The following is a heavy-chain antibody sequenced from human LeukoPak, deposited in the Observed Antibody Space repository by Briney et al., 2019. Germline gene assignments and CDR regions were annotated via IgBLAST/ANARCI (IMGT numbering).Heavy chain of an antibody. CDR1: GYTFNTYA. CDR2: INTNTGNP. CDR3: ATSPGIAAPSGYYFDH. J-gene: IGHJ4*02. D-gene: IGHD6-13*01. Sequence: GASVKVSCKASGYTFNTYAMNWVRQAPGQGPEWMGWINTNTGNPTYAQGFTGRFVFTLDTSVSTAYLQTRSLKAEGTAVDYFATSPGIAAPSGYYFDHWGEGTLVTVSS. V-gene: IGHV7-4-1*02.